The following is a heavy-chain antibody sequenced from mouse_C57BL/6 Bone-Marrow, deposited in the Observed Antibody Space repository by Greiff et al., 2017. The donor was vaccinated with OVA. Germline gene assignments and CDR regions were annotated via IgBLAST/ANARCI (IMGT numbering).Heavy chain of an antibody. CDR3: GIYYGYDDYAMDY. CDR1: GYTFTDYY. J-gene: IGHJ4*01. CDR2: INPNNGGT. D-gene: IGHD2-2*01. Sequence: EVQLQQSGPELVKPGASVKISCKASGYTFTDYYMNWVKQSHGKSLEWIGDINPNNGGTRYNQKFKGKATLTVAKSSSTAYMELRSLTSEDSAVYYCGIYYGYDDYAMDYWGQGTSVTVSS. V-gene: IGHV1-26*01.